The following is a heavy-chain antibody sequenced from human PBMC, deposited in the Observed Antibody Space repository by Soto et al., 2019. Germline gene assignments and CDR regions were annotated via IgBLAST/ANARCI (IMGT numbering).Heavy chain of an antibody. Sequence: PSETLSLTCGVSGYFISSGYYWSWIRQTPGKGLEWIGSFYHTGITYSNPSLKSRVTISADTSKNQFSLNLTSVNAADTAVYYCARRRVVATTSLDYWGQGILVTVAS. J-gene: IGHJ4*02. CDR2: FYHTGIT. CDR1: GYFISSGYY. D-gene: IGHD5-12*01. CDR3: ARRRVVATTSLDY. V-gene: IGHV4-38-2*01.